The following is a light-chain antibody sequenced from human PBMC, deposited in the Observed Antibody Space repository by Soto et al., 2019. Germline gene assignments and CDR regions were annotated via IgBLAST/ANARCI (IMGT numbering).Light chain of an antibody. V-gene: IGKV3-20*01. CDR3: QQYGSSPRT. CDR1: QSVGSSY. J-gene: IGKJ1*01. Sequence: EIVLTQSPGTLSLSPGEGATLSCRASQSVGSSYLAWFQQRPGQAPRLLIYGASSRATGIPDRFSGSGSGTEFTLTISRLEPEDFAVYYCQQYGSSPRTFGQGTKVEIK. CDR2: GAS.